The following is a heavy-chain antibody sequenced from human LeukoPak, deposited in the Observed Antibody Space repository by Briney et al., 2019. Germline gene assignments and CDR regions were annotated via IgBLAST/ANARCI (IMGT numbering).Heavy chain of an antibody. V-gene: IGHV1-18*01. J-gene: IGHJ4*02. Sequence: ASVKLSCNASVYTFTNYGNSWVRHATGQALEWMGWISPYNGNTNYAQKFQGRVTMTTDTSTSTAYMELRSLRSDDAGVYYCARASRRHWLSQVDYGGQGALLTVSP. D-gene: IGHD3-9*01. CDR3: ARASRRHWLSQVDY. CDR2: ISPYNGNT. CDR1: VYTFTNYG.